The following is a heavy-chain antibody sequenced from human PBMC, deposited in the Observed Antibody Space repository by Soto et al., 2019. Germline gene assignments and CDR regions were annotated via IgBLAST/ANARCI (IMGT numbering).Heavy chain of an antibody. Sequence: PGGSLRLSCAASGFTFSSYSMNWVRQAPGKGLEWVSSISSSSSYIYYADSVKGRFTISRDNAKNSLYLQMNSLRAEDTAVYYCAREQYSWNLAGYGMDVWGQGTTVTVSS. CDR2: ISSSSSYI. J-gene: IGHJ6*02. CDR1: GFTFSSYS. D-gene: IGHD1-7*01. CDR3: AREQYSWNLAGYGMDV. V-gene: IGHV3-21*01.